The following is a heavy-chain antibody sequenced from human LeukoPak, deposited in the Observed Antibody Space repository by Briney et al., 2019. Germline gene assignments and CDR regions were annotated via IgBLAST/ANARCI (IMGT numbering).Heavy chain of an antibody. J-gene: IGHJ4*02. Sequence: SETLSLTCTVSGGSISSSSYYWGWIRQPPGKGLEWIGNICYSGSIYYNPSLKSRVTISVDTSKNQFSLKVSSVTAADTAVYYCARVPYYYDSSGYCEYYFDYWGQGTLVTVSS. CDR2: ICYSGSI. CDR3: ARVPYYYDSSGYCEYYFDY. CDR1: GGSISSSSYY. D-gene: IGHD3-22*01. V-gene: IGHV4-39*07.